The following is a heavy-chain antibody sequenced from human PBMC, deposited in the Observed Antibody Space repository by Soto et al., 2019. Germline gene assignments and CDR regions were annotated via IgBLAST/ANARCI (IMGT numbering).Heavy chain of an antibody. Sequence: QVQLVQSGAEMKEPGSSVKVSCKTSGGTFSSSAISWLRQAPGQGLEWMGGIIPLFRTPDYAQKFQGRVTIAADESTRTADMELSSLRSEDTAVYYWARDNDRLQLGGNYYYVLDVWGQGTTITVSS. J-gene: IGHJ6*02. D-gene: IGHD4-4*01. CDR2: IIPLFRTP. CDR3: ARDNDRLQLGGNYYYVLDV. V-gene: IGHV1-69*12. CDR1: GGTFSSSA.